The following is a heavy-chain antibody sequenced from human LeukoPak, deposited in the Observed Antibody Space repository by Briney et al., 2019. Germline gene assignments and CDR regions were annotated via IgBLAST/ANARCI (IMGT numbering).Heavy chain of an antibody. D-gene: IGHD5-12*01. J-gene: IGHJ4*02. CDR2: IYYGGST. V-gene: IGHV4-59*08. Sequence: ASETLSLTCTVSGGSISSYYWSWIRQPPGKGLEWIGYIYYGGSTNYNPSLKSRVTISVDSSKNQFSLKLSSVTAADTALYYCARYMAVGRDGGYDRPFDYWGQGTLVTVSS. CDR3: ARYMAVGRDGGYDRPFDY. CDR1: GGSISSYY.